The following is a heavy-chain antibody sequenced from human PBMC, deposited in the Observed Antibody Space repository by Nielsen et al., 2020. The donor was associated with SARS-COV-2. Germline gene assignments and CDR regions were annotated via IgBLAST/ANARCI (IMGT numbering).Heavy chain of an antibody. Sequence: SETLSLTCTVSGGSISSYYWSWIRQPPGKGLEWIGYIYYSGSTNYNPSLKSRVTISVDTSKNQFSLKLSSVTAADTAVYYRARAPITMIVVVNAFDIWGQGTMVTVSS. CDR1: GGSISSYY. D-gene: IGHD3-22*01. CDR2: IYYSGST. V-gene: IGHV4-59*12. CDR3: ARAPITMIVVVNAFDI. J-gene: IGHJ3*02.